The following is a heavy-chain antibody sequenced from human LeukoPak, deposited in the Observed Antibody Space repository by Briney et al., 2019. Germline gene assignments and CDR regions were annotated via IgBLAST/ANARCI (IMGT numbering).Heavy chain of an antibody. CDR3: ARDAGYCGGDCYSDY. D-gene: IGHD2-21*02. CDR2: ISSSSSYI. J-gene: IGHJ4*02. CDR1: GFTFSSYS. Sequence: GGSLRLSCAASGFTFSSYSMNWVRQAPGKGLEWVSSISSSSSYIYYADSVKGRFTISRDNAKNSPYLQMNSLRAEDTAVYYCARDAGYCGGDCYSDYWGQGTLVTVSS. V-gene: IGHV3-21*01.